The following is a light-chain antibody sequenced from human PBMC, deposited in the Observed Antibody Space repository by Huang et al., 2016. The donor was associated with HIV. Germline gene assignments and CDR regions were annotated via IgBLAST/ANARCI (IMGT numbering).Light chain of an antibody. CDR3: LQTNNYPWT. CDR2: AAS. Sequence: AIQMTQSPSSLSVSVGDRVSINCRASQVIRDDLAWYQDKPGKAPKLVIYAASTLQSGVPSRFNGRGSGTDFTLTINSLQAEDLATYYCLQTNNYPWTFGQGSKGEVK. CDR1: QVIRDD. V-gene: IGKV1-6*01. J-gene: IGKJ4*01.